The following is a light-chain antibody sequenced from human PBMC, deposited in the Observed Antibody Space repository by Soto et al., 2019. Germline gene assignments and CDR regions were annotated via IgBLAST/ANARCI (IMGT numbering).Light chain of an antibody. Sequence: EIVMTQSPATLAVSPGDTVTLSCRASQSLGGNLAWYQQMPGRAPRRLIYAASTRATGIPDRFSGSGSGTDFTLTISRLEPEDFAMYYCQQYGSSTYTFGQGTKVDIK. J-gene: IGKJ2*01. CDR3: QQYGSSTYT. CDR1: QSLGGN. CDR2: AAS. V-gene: IGKV3-20*01.